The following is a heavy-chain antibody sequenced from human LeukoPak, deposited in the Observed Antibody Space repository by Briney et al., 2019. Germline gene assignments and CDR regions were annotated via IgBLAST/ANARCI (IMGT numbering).Heavy chain of an antibody. V-gene: IGHV4-59*08. Sequence: SETLSLTCTVSGGSISSYYWSWLRQPPGKGLEWIGYIYYSGSTNYNPSLKSRVTISVDTSKNQFSLKLSSVTAADTAVYYCARLGTAYCSSTSCYGAFDIWGQGTMVTVSS. CDR3: ARLGTAYCSSTSCYGAFDI. J-gene: IGHJ3*02. CDR1: GGSISSYY. D-gene: IGHD2-2*01. CDR2: IYYSGST.